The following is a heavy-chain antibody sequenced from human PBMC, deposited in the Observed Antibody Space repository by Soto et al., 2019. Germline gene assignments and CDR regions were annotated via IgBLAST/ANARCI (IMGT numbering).Heavy chain of an antibody. V-gene: IGHV1-18*01. CDR3: AREGELLWFGELTNRNWFDP. J-gene: IGHJ5*02. D-gene: IGHD3-10*01. Sequence: ASVKVSCKASGYTFTSYGISWVRQAPGQGLEWMGWISAYNGNTNYAQKLQGRVTMTTDTSTSTAYMELRSLRSDDTAVYYCAREGELLWFGELTNRNWFDPWGQGTLVTVSS. CDR2: ISAYNGNT. CDR1: GYTFTSYG.